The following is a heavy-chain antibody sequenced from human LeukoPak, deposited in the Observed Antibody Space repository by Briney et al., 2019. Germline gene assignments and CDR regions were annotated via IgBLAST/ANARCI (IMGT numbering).Heavy chain of an antibody. Sequence: PGGSLRLSCAASGFTFNAYAMAWVRQAPGKGLEWVSTIIYSDGPTFYADSVKGRFTISRDDSKSTPYLQMNSLRVEDTAIYYCAKTDLNPPNSDHWGQGTLVTVSS. V-gene: IGHV3-23*01. CDR3: AKTDLNPPNSDH. J-gene: IGHJ4*02. CDR2: IIYSDGPT. D-gene: IGHD1-14*01. CDR1: GFTFNAYA.